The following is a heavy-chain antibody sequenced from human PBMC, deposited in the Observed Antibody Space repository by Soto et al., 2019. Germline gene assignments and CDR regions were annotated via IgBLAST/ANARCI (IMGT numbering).Heavy chain of an antibody. CDR1: GLSLSTSGVG. Sequence: QITLKESGPTLVKPTQTLTLTCTFSGLSLSTSGVGVGWIRQPPGKALEWLALIYWDDDKRYSPSLKSRLTITQYPYKHQLVLTMTSMDPVDTATYYWAHRCPQCRGVYFDYWGQGTLVTVSS. CDR2: IYWDDDK. V-gene: IGHV2-5*02. J-gene: IGHJ4*02. D-gene: IGHD3-10*01. CDR3: AHRCPQCRGVYFDY.